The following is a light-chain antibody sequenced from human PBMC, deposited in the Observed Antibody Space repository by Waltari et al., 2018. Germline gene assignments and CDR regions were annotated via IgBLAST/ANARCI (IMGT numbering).Light chain of an antibody. CDR2: AAS. CDR3: QQAGSFPFT. J-gene: IGKJ3*01. Sequence: DIQMTQSPSSVSKSVGDRVTISCRASQGIGTSLAWYQQKPGNAPQLLIFAASTLQSGVPSRFSGSGSGTDFTLTINGLQPEDFATYYCQQAGSFPFTFGPGTKVDFK. CDR1: QGIGTS. V-gene: IGKV1D-12*01.